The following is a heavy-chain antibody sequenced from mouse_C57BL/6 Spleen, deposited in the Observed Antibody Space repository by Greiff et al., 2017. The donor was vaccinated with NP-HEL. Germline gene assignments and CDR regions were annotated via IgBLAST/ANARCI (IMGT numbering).Heavy chain of an antibody. V-gene: IGHV1-19*01. Sequence: VQLQQSGPVLVKPGASVKMSCKASGYTFTDYYMNWVKQSHGKSLEWIGVINPYNGGTSYNQKFKGKATLTVDKSSSTAYMELNSLTSEDSAVYYCARNDDDYDAWFAYWGQGTLVTVSA. CDR1: GYTFTDYY. CDR2: INPYNGGT. CDR3: ARNDDDYDAWFAY. D-gene: IGHD2-4*01. J-gene: IGHJ3*01.